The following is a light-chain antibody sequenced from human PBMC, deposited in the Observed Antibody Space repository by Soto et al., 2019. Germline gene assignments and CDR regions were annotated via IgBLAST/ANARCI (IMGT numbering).Light chain of an antibody. CDR2: DVS. V-gene: IGLV2-14*03. CDR1: SSDIGANNY. Sequence: QSVLIQPASVSGSPGQSITISCTGTSSDIGANNYVSWYQQHPGKAPKLMIHDVSHRPSGVSNRFSASESGNTASLTISGLQAEDEADYYCSSYTSGITVVFGGGTKVTVL. J-gene: IGLJ3*02. CDR3: SSYTSGITVV.